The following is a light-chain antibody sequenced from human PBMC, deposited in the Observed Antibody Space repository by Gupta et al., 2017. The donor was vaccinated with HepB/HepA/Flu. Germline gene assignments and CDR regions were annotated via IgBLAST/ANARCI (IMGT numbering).Light chain of an antibody. CDR3: QQRSNWLT. V-gene: IGKV3-11*01. Sequence: EIVLTQSPATLSLSPGERATLSCRASQSVSSYLVWYQQKPGQAPRLLIYDASNRATGIPARFSGSGSGTDFTLTISSREPEDFAVYYGQQRSNWLTFGGGTKVEIK. CDR1: QSVSSY. J-gene: IGKJ4*01. CDR2: DAS.